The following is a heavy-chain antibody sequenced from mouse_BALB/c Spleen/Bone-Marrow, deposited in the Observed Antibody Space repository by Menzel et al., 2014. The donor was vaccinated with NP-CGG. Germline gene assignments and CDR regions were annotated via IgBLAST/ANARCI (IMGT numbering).Heavy chain of an antibody. V-gene: IGHV3-8*02. CDR2: ISYSGST. D-gene: IGHD1-1*01. Sequence: DVKLQESGPSLVKPSQTLSLTCSVTGDSITSGYWNWIRKFPGNKLEYMGYISYSGSTYYNPSLKSRISITRDTSKNQYYLQLNAVTSEDTATYYFARYYGSTYGYYFDYWGQGTTLTVSS. CDR1: GDSITSGY. J-gene: IGHJ2*01. CDR3: ARYYGSTYGYYFDY.